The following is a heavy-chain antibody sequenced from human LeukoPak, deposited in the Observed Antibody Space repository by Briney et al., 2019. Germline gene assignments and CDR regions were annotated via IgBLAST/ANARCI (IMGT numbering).Heavy chain of an antibody. CDR2: ITTNGGRT. Sequence: PGGSLRLSCAASGLTFGSYGMSWVRQAPGKGLEWVSFITTNGGRTSYADSVEGRFTISRDNPRNTLYMQMNSLRDEDTAVYYCAIMHGYYDGTGYWVQWGQGTLVTVSS. CDR3: AIMHGYYDGTGYWVQ. CDR1: GLTFGSYG. J-gene: IGHJ1*01. V-gene: IGHV3-23*01. D-gene: IGHD3-22*01.